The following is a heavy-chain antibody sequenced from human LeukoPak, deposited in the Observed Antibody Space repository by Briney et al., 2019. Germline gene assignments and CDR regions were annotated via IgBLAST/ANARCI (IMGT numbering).Heavy chain of an antibody. CDR1: GFRFSDHW. CDR3: ARDPYDRGGYGAFDL. V-gene: IGHV3-7*01. Sequence: QPGGSLRLSCEASGFRFSDHWMSWVRQVPGKGPEWVGNINRDGSDRYYVDSVKGRFTISRDNAQNSLYLLMNSLGVDDTALYYCARDPYDRGGYGAFDLWGQGTKVTVSS. D-gene: IGHD3-22*01. CDR2: INRDGSDR. J-gene: IGHJ3*01.